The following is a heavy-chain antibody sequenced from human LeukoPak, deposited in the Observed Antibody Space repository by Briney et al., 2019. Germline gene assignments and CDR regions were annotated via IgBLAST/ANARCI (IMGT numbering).Heavy chain of an antibody. V-gene: IGHV1-2*02. CDR2: INPNSGGT. CDR1: GYTFTGYY. J-gene: IGHJ5*02. Sequence: ALVKLSCKASGYTFTGYYMHWVRQAPGQGLEGMGWINPNSGGTNYAQKFQGRVTMTRDTSISTAYMELSRLRSDDTAVYYCARAYYDILNWFDPWGQGTLVTVSS. CDR3: ARAYYDILNWFDP. D-gene: IGHD3-9*01.